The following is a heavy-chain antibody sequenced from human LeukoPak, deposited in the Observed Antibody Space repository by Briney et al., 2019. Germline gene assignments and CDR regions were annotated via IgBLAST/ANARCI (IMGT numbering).Heavy chain of an antibody. D-gene: IGHD3-22*01. CDR1: GGSISSYY. V-gene: IGHV4-59*01. CDR3: ARENYDSSGYNNWFDP. CDR2: IYYSGST. Sequence: SETPSLTCTVSGGSISSYYWNWIRQPPGKGLEWIGYIYYSGSTNYNPSLKSRVTISVDMSKNQFSLKLSSVTAADTAVYYCARENYDSSGYNNWFDPWGQGTLVTVSS. J-gene: IGHJ5*02.